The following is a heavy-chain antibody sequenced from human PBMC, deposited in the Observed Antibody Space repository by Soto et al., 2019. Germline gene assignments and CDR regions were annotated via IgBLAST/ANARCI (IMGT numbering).Heavy chain of an antibody. D-gene: IGHD2-2*01. Sequence: SETLSLTCTVSGGSISSYYWSWIRQPPGKGLEWIGYIYYSGSTNYNPSLKSRVTISVDTSKNQFSLKLSSVTAADTAVYYCARLACSSTSCYEAKYDYWGQGTLVTVSS. CDR3: ARLACSSTSCYEAKYDY. V-gene: IGHV4-59*08. CDR2: IYYSGST. CDR1: GGSISSYY. J-gene: IGHJ4*02.